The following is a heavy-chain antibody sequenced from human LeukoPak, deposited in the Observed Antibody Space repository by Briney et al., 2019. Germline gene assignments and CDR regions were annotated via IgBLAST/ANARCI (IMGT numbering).Heavy chain of an antibody. V-gene: IGHV1-18*01. CDR3: ARVDDSSGYSYYFDY. CDR1: GYTFTSYG. Sequence: ASVKVSCKASGYTFTSYGISWVRQAPGQGLEWMGWISAYNGNTNYAQKLQGRVTMTTDTSTSTAYMELRSLRSDDTAVYYCARVDDSSGYSYYFDYWGQETLVTVSS. D-gene: IGHD3-22*01. CDR2: ISAYNGNT. J-gene: IGHJ4*02.